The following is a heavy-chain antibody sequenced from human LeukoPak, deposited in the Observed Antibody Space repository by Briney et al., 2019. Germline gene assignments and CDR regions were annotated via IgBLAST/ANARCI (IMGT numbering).Heavy chain of an antibody. J-gene: IGHJ4*02. Sequence: GGSLRLSCAASGFTFSSYGMSWVGQAPGKGLEGVSAISGSGGSTYYADSVKGRFTISRDNSKNTLYLQMNRLRAEDTAVYYCAKDSYDILTGFATSPFDYWGQGTLVTVSS. CDR3: AKDSYDILTGFATSPFDY. V-gene: IGHV3-23*01. CDR2: ISGSGGST. CDR1: GFTFSSYG. D-gene: IGHD3-9*01.